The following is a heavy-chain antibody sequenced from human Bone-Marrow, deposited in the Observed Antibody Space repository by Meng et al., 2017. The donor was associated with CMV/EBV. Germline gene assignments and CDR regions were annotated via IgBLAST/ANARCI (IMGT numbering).Heavy chain of an antibody. CDR3: ARGVYYYDSSGNFGGYFDY. CDR2: ISYDGSNK. Sequence: GGSLRLSCAASGFTFSSYAMHWVRQAPGKGLEWVAVISYDGSNKYYADSVKGRFTISRDNSKNTLYLQMNSLRAEDTAVYYCARGVYYYDSSGNFGGYFDYWGQGTLVTVSS. V-gene: IGHV3-30*04. J-gene: IGHJ4*02. CDR1: GFTFSSYA. D-gene: IGHD3-22*01.